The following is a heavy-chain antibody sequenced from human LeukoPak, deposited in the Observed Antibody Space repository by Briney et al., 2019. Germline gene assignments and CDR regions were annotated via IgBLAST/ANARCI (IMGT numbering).Heavy chain of an antibody. CDR1: GGSISSYY. J-gene: IGHJ5*02. Sequence: SETLSLTCTVSGGSISSYYWSWIRQPPGKGLEWIGYIYYSGSTNYNPSLKSRVTISVDTSKNQFSLKLSSVTAADTAVYYCARDPYRRELRAWGQGTLVTVSS. V-gene: IGHV4-59*01. CDR2: IYYSGST. D-gene: IGHD1-26*01. CDR3: ARDPYRRELRA.